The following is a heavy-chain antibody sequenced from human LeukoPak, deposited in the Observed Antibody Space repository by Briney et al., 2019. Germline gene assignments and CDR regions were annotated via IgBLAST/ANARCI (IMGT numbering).Heavy chain of an antibody. CDR2: ISGSSAKI. CDR1: GFTFGYNA. J-gene: IGHJ4*02. D-gene: IGHD2-2*01. Sequence: PGGSLRLSCAASGFTFGYNAMNWVRQAPGKGLEWVAYISGSSAKIDYGDAVKGRFTISRDNSKNTLYLQMNSLRAEDTAVYYCAKDDIVVVPAAQPLSFDYWGQGTLVTVSS. CDR3: AKDDIVVVPAAQPLSFDY. V-gene: IGHV3-23*01.